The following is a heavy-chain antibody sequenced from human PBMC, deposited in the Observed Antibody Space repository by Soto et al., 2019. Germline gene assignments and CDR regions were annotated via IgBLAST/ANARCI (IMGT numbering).Heavy chain of an antibody. Sequence: PSETLSLTCTVSGAAIDSHYWSWIRQPPGKGLEWIGQVFYSGSTNYNPSLKSRVTISINTSTKQFSLKLTSVSAADTAVYYCARYFMVPMDYFDSWGQGTLVTVSS. J-gene: IGHJ4*02. CDR2: VFYSGST. V-gene: IGHV4-59*11. CDR3: ARYFMVPMDYFDS. D-gene: IGHD3-10*01. CDR1: GAAIDSHY.